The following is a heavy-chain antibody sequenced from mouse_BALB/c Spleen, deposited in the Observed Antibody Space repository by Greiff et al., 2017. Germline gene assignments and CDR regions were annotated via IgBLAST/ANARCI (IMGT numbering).Heavy chain of an antibody. J-gene: IGHJ3*01. CDR2: ISNGGGST. V-gene: IGHV5-12-2*01. CDR1: GFTFSSYT. D-gene: IGHD1-1*01. Sequence: EVQLMESGGGLVQPGGSLKLSCAASGFTFSSYTMSWVRQTPEKRLEWVGYISNGGGSTYYPDTVKGRFTIARDNAKNTPYLQLSSLKSEDTAMYYCARWDYYGRRTSMAYWGQGTPVTVSA. CDR3: ARWDYYGRRTSMAY.